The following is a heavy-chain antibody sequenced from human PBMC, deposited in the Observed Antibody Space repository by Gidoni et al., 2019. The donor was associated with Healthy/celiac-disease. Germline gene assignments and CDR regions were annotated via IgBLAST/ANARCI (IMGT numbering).Heavy chain of an antibody. CDR1: GFSLSTSGVG. V-gene: IGHV2-5*01. D-gene: IGHD3-22*01. CDR2: IYWNDDK. CDR3: AHSSNSEYYYDSSGYYYVYFDY. J-gene: IGHJ4*02. Sequence: QITLKESGPTLVKPTQTLTLTCTFSGFSLSTSGVGVGWTRQPPGKALEWLALIYWNDDKRYSPSLKSRLTITKDTSKNQVVLTMTNMDPVDTATYYCAHSSNSEYYYDSSGYYYVYFDYWGQGTLVTVSS.